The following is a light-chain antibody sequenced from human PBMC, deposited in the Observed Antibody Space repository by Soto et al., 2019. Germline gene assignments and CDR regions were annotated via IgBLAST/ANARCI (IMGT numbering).Light chain of an antibody. Sequence: DIVLTQSPATLSLSPGERATLSCRASQSVSSSYLAWYQQKPGHAPSLLISGASIRATGIPDRFSGSGSGTDFTLTINSLEPEDFAVYYCQQYGSSLFTFGQGTRVEIK. CDR1: QSVSSSY. J-gene: IGKJ5*01. V-gene: IGKV3-20*01. CDR3: QQYGSSLFT. CDR2: GAS.